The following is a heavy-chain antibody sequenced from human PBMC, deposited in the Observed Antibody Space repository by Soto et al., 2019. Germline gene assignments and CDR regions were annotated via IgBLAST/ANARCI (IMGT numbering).Heavy chain of an antibody. CDR1: GGSIRTSTYS. Sequence: PSETLSLTCTVSGGSIRTSTYSWGWIRQPPGKGLEWIGSVFYSGSSYYNPSLKSRVTMSTDTSKNQFSLNPNSVTAADTAVYYCARVRSGPKFDYWGQGTLVTVSS. CDR2: VFYSGSS. V-gene: IGHV4-39*01. CDR3: ARVRSGPKFDY. J-gene: IGHJ4*02. D-gene: IGHD6-19*01.